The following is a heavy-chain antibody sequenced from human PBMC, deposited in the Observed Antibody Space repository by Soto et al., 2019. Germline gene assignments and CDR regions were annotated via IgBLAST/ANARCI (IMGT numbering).Heavy chain of an antibody. CDR2: ISAYNGNT. J-gene: IGHJ4*02. V-gene: IGHV1-18*01. D-gene: IGHD3-22*01. CDR1: GYTFTSYG. Sequence: ASVKVSCKASGYTFTSYGISWVRQAPGQGLEWMGWISAYNGNTNYAQKLQGRVTMTTDTSTSTAYMELRSLRSDDTAVYYCARDRPTYYYGSKGPRAFDYWGQGTLVTVS. CDR3: ARDRPTYYYGSKGPRAFDY.